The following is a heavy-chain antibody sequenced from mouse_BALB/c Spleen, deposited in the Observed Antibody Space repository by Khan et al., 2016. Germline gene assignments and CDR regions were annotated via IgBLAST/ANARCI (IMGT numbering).Heavy chain of an antibody. CDR1: GYTFTNYG. Sequence: QIQLVQSGPELKKPGETVKISCKASGYTFTNYGMNWVKQAPGKGLKWMGWINTYTGEPTYADDFKGRFAFSLETSASTAYLQINNLKNEDTATYFYARSRTARATGFAYWGQGTLVTVSA. V-gene: IGHV9-3-1*01. CDR3: ARSRTARATGFAY. D-gene: IGHD3-2*01. J-gene: IGHJ3*01. CDR2: INTYTGEP.